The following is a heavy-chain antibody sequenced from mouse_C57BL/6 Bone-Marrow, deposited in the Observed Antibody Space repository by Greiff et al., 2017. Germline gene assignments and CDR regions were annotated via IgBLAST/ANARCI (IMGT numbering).Heavy chain of an antibody. Sequence: VQLQQPGAELVKPGASVTLSCKASGYTFTSYWMHWVKQRPGQGLEWIGMIHPNSGSTNYNEKFKSKATLTVDKSSSTAYMQLSSLTSEDSAVYYCARNDYQGGWFAYWGQGTLVTVSA. CDR1: GYTFTSYW. CDR2: IHPNSGST. CDR3: ARNDYQGGWFAY. V-gene: IGHV1-64*01. J-gene: IGHJ3*01. D-gene: IGHD2-4*01.